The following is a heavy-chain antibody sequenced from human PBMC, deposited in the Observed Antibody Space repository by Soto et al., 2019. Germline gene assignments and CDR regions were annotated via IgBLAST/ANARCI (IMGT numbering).Heavy chain of an antibody. Sequence: QVQLQESGPGLVKPSQTLSLTCTVSGGSISSGGYYWSWIRQHPGKGLEWIGYIYYSGSTYYNPSLKSRVTISVDTSKTQFSLKLSSVTAAGTAVYYCARGVTMVRGVIHTPYFDYWGQGTLVTVSS. J-gene: IGHJ4*02. CDR3: ARGVTMVRGVIHTPYFDY. D-gene: IGHD3-10*01. V-gene: IGHV4-31*03. CDR1: GGSISSGGYY. CDR2: IYYSGST.